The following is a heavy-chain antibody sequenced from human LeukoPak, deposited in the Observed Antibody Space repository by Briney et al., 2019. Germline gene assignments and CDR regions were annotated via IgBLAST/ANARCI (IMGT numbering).Heavy chain of an antibody. CDR2: FDPEDGET. V-gene: IGHV1-24*01. Sequence: ASVKVSCKVSGYTLTELSMHWVRQAPGKGLEWMGGFDPEDGETIYAQKFQDRVTMTEDTSTDTAYMELSSLRSEDTAVYYCATFALGAYFDWPWGQGTLVTVSS. CDR3: ATFALGAYFDWP. J-gene: IGHJ5*02. D-gene: IGHD3-9*01. CDR1: GYTLTELS.